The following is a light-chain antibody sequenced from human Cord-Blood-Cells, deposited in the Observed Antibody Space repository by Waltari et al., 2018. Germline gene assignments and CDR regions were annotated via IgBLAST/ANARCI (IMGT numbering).Light chain of an antibody. CDR1: KLGDKY. J-gene: IGLJ2*01. CDR2: QDS. Sequence: SSELTQPPSVSVSPGQTASITCSGDKLGDKYACWYQQKQGQYPVLVIHQDSKRPSGIPERCSGSKSGNTATLAISGTQAMDEADSYCQAWDRSTVVFGGGTKLTVL. V-gene: IGLV3-1*01. CDR3: QAWDRSTVV.